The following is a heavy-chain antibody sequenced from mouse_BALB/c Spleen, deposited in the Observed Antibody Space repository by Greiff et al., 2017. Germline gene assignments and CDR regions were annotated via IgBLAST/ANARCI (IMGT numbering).Heavy chain of an antibody. V-gene: IGHV5-12-1*01. CDR1: GFAFSSYD. CDR3: ARHDDGYFDY. D-gene: IGHD2-3*01. J-gene: IGHJ2*01. CDR2: ISSGGGST. Sequence: EVKVVESGGGLVKPGGSLKLSCAASGFAFSSYDMSWVRQTPEKRLEWVAYISSGGGSTYYPDTVKGRFTISRDNAKNTLYLQMSSLKSEDTAMYYCARHDDGYFDYWGQGTTLTVSS.